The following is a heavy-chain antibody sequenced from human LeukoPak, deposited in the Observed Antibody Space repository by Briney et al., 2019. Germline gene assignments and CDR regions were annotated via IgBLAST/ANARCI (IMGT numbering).Heavy chain of an antibody. V-gene: IGHV1-2*05. CDR3: ARDPNTSGFKDS. D-gene: IGHD6-19*01. CDR2: INTNTGST. J-gene: IGHJ4*02. CDR1: GYTFTGHY. Sequence: ASVKVSCKASGYTFTGHYMHCVRQAPGQGLEWRGRINTNTGSTNYAQNFQGRVTMTRDTSITTAYMELSSQRSDDTDANYCARDPNTSGFKDSWGQGALVTVSS.